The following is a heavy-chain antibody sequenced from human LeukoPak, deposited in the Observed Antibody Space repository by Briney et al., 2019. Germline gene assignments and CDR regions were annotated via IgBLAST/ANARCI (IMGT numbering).Heavy chain of an antibody. CDR2: ISSTSSYI. CDR1: GFTFSSYS. Sequence: GGSLRLSCAASGFTFSSYSMNRVRQAPGKGLEWVSSISSTSSYIYYADSVKGRFTISRDNAKNSLYLQMNSLRAEDTAVYYCARDPLKRAFDIWGQGTMVTVSS. CDR3: ARDPLKRAFDI. V-gene: IGHV3-21*01. J-gene: IGHJ3*02.